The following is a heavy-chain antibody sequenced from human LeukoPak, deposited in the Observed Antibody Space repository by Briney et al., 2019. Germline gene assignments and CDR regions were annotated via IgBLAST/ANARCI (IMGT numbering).Heavy chain of an antibody. Sequence: GGSLRLSCAASGVPFSGYWMHWVRQAPGKGLVWVSRINSDGSDTTYADSVKGRFTISRDNSKNTLYLQMNSLRAEDTAVYYCERGPITPLDYWGQGTLVTVSS. CDR3: ERGPITPLDY. D-gene: IGHD5-24*01. J-gene: IGHJ4*02. V-gene: IGHV3-74*01. CDR2: INSDGSDT. CDR1: GVPFSGYW.